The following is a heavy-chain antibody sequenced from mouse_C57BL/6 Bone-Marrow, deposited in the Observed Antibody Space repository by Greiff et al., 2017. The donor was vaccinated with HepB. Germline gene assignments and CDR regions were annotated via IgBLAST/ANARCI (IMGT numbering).Heavy chain of an antibody. V-gene: IGHV1-81*01. D-gene: IGHD1-1*01. CDR1: GYTFTSYG. CDR2: IYPRSGNT. Sequence: VQGVESGAELARPGASVKLSCKASGYTFTSYGISWVKQRTGQGLEWIGEIYPRSGNTYYNEKFKGKATLTADKSSSTAYMELRSLTSEDSAVYFCATGGSSPYYFDYWGQGTTLTVSS. J-gene: IGHJ2*01. CDR3: ATGGSSPYYFDY.